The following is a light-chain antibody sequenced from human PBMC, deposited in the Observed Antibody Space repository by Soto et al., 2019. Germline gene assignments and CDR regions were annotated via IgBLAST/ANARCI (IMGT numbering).Light chain of an antibody. Sequence: EIVMTQSPATLSVSPGERATLSCKASQSVSSNLAWYQQKPGQAPRLLIYGAFTRATGIPARFSGSGSGTEFTITISSLQSEDFAVYYCQQYNNWPRTFGQGTKVEIK. V-gene: IGKV3-15*01. CDR3: QQYNNWPRT. J-gene: IGKJ1*01. CDR2: GAF. CDR1: QSVSSN.